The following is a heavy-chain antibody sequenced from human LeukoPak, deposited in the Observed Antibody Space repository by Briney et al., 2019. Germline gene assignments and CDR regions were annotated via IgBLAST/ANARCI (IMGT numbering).Heavy chain of an antibody. D-gene: IGHD3-16*01. Sequence: SETLSLTGTVSGGSISCSSYYWGWIRQPPGKGLEWIGSIYYSGSTYYNPSLKSRVTISVDTSKNQFSLKLSSVTAADTAVYYCARPYDYVWGRDYWGQGTLVTVSS. CDR1: GGSISCSSYY. J-gene: IGHJ4*02. V-gene: IGHV4-39*07. CDR3: ARPYDYVWGRDY. CDR2: IYYSGST.